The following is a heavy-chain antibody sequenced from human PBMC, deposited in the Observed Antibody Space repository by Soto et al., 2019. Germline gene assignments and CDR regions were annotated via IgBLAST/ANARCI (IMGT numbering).Heavy chain of an antibody. J-gene: IGHJ4*02. V-gene: IGHV4-4*07. CDR2: IYTSGST. CDR1: GGSISSYY. D-gene: IGHD3-16*01. CDR3: ARVRLMINKPSVYFDY. Sequence: SETLSLTCTVSGGSISSYYWSWIRQPAGKGLEWIGRIYTSGSTDYNPSLKSRVTMSVDTSKNQFSLKLSSVTAADTAVYYCARVRLMINKPSVYFDYWGQGTLVTVSS.